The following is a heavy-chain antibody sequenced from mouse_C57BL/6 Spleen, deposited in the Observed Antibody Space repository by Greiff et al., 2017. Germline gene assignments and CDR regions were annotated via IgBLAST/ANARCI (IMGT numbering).Heavy chain of an antibody. Sequence: SGPELVKPGASVKMSCKASGYTFTDYNMHWVKQSHGKSLEWIGYINPNNGGTSYNQKFKGKATLTVNKSSSTAYMELRSLTSEDSAVYYCARRGIYYGNYYYAMDYWGQGTSVTVSS. CDR2: INPNNGGT. D-gene: IGHD2-1*01. CDR1: GYTFTDYN. V-gene: IGHV1-22*01. CDR3: ARRGIYYGNYYYAMDY. J-gene: IGHJ4*01.